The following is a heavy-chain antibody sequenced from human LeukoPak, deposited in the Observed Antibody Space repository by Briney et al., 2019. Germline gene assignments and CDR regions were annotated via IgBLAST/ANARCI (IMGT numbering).Heavy chain of an antibody. D-gene: IGHD1-26*01. CDR2: ISGSGGST. Sequence: GALRLSCAASGFTFSSYALSWVRQAPGKGLEWVSAISGSGGSTYYADSVKGRFTISRDNSKNTLYLQMNSLRAEDTAVYYCAKENLVGTTIDYWGQGTLVTVSS. V-gene: IGHV3-23*01. J-gene: IGHJ4*02. CDR1: GFTFSSYA. CDR3: AKENLVGTTIDY.